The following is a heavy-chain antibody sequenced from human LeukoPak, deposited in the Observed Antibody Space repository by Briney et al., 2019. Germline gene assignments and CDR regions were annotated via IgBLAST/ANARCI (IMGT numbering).Heavy chain of an antibody. D-gene: IGHD6-19*01. V-gene: IGHV4-34*01. CDR2: INHSGST. J-gene: IGHJ4*02. CDR3: ARGPREVAGDVDY. Sequence: SETLSLTCAVYGGSFSGYYWSWIRQPPGKGPEWIGEINHSGSTNYNPSLKSRVTISVDTSKNQFSLKLSSVTAADTAVYYCARGPREVAGDVDYWGQGTLVTVSS. CDR1: GGSFSGYY.